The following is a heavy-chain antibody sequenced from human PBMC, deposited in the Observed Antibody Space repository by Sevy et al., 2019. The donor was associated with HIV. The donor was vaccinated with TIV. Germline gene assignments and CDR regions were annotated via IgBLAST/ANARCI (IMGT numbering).Heavy chain of an antibody. D-gene: IGHD1-26*01. CDR2: ISSRSSYI. CDR3: ARDSGSYYFYSYGMDL. V-gene: IGHV3-21*01. Sequence: GGSLRLSCAASGFTFSSYSMNWVRQAPGKGLEWVSSISSRSSYIYYADSVKGRFTISRDNAKNSLYLQMNSLRAEDTAVYYCARDSGSYYFYSYGMDLWGQGTTVTVSS. J-gene: IGHJ6*02. CDR1: GFTFSSYS.